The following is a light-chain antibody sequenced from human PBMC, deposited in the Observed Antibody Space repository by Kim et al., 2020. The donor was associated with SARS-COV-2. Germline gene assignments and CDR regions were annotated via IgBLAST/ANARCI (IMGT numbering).Light chain of an antibody. J-gene: IGKJ2*01. CDR1: QSSDRH. V-gene: IGKV1-39*01. CDR3: LQSYSAPYT. Sequence: SASVGDRVTITCRASQSSDRHLNWYQQKPGKAPNLLIYGASSWQSGVPSRFSGSASGTDFTLTISSLRPEDFATYYCLQSYSAPYTFGQGTKLEI. CDR2: GAS.